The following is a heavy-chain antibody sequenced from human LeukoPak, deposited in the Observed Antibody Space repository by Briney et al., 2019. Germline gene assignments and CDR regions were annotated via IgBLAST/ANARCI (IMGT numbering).Heavy chain of an antibody. V-gene: IGHV1-2*06. CDR1: GYTFTGYY. J-gene: IGHJ6*03. D-gene: IGHD3-16*01. Sequence: GASVKVSCKASGYTFTGYYMHWVRQAPGQGLEWMGRINPNSGGTNYAQKFQGRVTMTRDTSISTAYMELSRLRSDDTAVYYCARGFVWSADYYYYMDVWGKGTTVTVSS. CDR2: INPNSGGT. CDR3: ARGFVWSADYYYYMDV.